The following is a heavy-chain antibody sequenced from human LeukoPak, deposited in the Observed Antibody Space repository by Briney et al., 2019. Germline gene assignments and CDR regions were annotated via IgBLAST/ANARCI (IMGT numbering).Heavy chain of an antibody. D-gene: IGHD6-19*01. CDR2: IYSGGST. V-gene: IGHV3-66*01. CDR1: GFTVSSNY. Sequence: GGSLRLSCAVSGFTVSSNYVSWVRQAPGKELEWVSIIYSGGSTYYADSVKGRFTISRDNSKNILYLQMNSLRAEDTALYYCAREGEEWLVPFDYWGQGTLVTVSS. J-gene: IGHJ4*02. CDR3: AREGEEWLVPFDY.